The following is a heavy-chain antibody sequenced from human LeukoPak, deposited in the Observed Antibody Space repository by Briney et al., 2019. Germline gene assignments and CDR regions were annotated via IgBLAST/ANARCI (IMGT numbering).Heavy chain of an antibody. CDR2: ISWNSGSI. CDR1: GFTFDGHA. D-gene: IGHD3-10*01. Sequence: SLRLSCAASGFTFDGHAKHWVRQAPGKGLEGVSGISWNSGSIGYADSVKGRFTISRDNAKNSLYLQMNSLRAEDTALYHCAKDSRSALGFGAFDIWGQGTMVTVSS. J-gene: IGHJ3*02. CDR3: AKDSRSALGFGAFDI. V-gene: IGHV3-9*01.